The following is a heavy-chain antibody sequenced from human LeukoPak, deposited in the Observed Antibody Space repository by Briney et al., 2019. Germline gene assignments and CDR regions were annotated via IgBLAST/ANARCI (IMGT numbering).Heavy chain of an antibody. J-gene: IGHJ4*02. V-gene: IGHV3-30*03. CDR1: GFTFSRSA. CDR2: ISNDGTNK. Sequence: GGSLRLSCVASGFTFSRSAMTWVRQAPGKGLEWVAVISNDGTNKDYADSVKGRFTFSRDNSKNTLYVQMSSLRAEDTAVYYCARASGAGQFDYWGQGTLVTVSS. D-gene: IGHD3-10*01. CDR3: ARASGAGQFDY.